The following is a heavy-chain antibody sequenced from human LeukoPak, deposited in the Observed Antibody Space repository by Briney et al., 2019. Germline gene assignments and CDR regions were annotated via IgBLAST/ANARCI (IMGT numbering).Heavy chain of an antibody. CDR3: ARDLNYGGNWFDP. CDR1: GGTFSSYT. CDR2: IIPILGIA. J-gene: IGHJ5*02. D-gene: IGHD1-7*01. Sequence: SVKVSCKASGGTFSSYTISWVRQAPGQGLEWMGRIIPILGIANYVQKFQGRVTITADKSTSTAYMELSSLRSEDTAVYYCARDLNYGGNWFDPWGQGTLVTVSS. V-gene: IGHV1-69*04.